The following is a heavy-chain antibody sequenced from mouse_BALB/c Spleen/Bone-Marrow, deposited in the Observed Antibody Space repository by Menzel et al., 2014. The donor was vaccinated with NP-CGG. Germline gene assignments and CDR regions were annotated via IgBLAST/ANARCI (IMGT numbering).Heavy chain of an antibody. V-gene: IGHV2-9*02. D-gene: IGHD1-2*01. Sequence: VKVVESGPGLVAPSQSLSITCTVSGFSLTSYGVHWVRQPPGKGLEWLGVIWAGGSTNYNSALMSRLSISKDNSKSQVFLKMNSLQTDDTAMYYCARSHYPYYFDYWGQGTTLTVSS. CDR3: ARSHYPYYFDY. CDR1: GFSLTSYG. CDR2: IWAGGST. J-gene: IGHJ2*01.